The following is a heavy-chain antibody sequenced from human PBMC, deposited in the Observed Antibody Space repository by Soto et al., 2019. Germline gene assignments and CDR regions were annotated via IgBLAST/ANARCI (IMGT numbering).Heavy chain of an antibody. CDR2: IIPIFGTA. CDR1: GGPSTSYA. Sequence: SVKVSCKASGGPSTSYAISWVRQAPGQGLEWMGGIIPIFGTANYAQKFQGRVTITADKSTSTAYMELSSLRSEDTAVYYCARGAYSSSPRNYFDYWGQGTPVTVSS. D-gene: IGHD6-6*01. CDR3: ARGAYSSSPRNYFDY. V-gene: IGHV1-69*06. J-gene: IGHJ4*02.